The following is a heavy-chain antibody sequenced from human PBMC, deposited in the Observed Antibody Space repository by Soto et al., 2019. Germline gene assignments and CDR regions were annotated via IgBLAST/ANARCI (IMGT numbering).Heavy chain of an antibody. CDR3: ASWSSGWYHWYHYYRLDV. Sequence: ASVKVSCKASGYTFTSYGISWVRQAPGQGLEWMGWISAYNGNTNYAQKLQGRVTMTTDTSTSTAYMELRSLRSDDTAVYYCASWSSGWYHWYHYYRLDVWGQGTTVTVSS. CDR1: GYTFTSYG. V-gene: IGHV1-18*01. D-gene: IGHD6-19*01. CDR2: ISAYNGNT. J-gene: IGHJ6*02.